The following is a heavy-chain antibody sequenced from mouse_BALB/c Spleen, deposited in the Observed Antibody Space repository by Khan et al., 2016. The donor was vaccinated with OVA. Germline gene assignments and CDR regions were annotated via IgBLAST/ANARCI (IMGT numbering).Heavy chain of an antibody. Sequence: QVQLKESGPDLVAPSQSLSITCTVSGFSLTNYGVHWVRQPPGKGLEWLGVIWAGGSTNYNSALMSRLSISKDNSKSQVFLKMNSLQIDDTAMFYSARNCGNYVEYFDVWGAGTTVTVSS. CDR1: GFSLTNYG. CDR2: IWAGGST. J-gene: IGHJ1*01. D-gene: IGHD2-4*01. V-gene: IGHV2-9*02. CDR3: ARNCGNYVEYFDV.